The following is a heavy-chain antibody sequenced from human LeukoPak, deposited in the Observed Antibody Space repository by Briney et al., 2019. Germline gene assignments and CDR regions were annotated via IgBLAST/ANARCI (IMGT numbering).Heavy chain of an antibody. CDR2: STGSGST. CDR1: GFAFSSFA. V-gene: IGHV3-23*01. D-gene: IGHD2-15*01. CDR3: AKMKGWRLYDYCMDV. Sequence: GGSLRLSCVASGFAFSSFAMSWVRQAPGKGLEWVSGSTGSGSTYNADSVKGRFTISRDNSKNTLSLQMNSLRAEDTAVYYCAKMKGWRLYDYCMDVWGKGTTVTVSS. J-gene: IGHJ6*03.